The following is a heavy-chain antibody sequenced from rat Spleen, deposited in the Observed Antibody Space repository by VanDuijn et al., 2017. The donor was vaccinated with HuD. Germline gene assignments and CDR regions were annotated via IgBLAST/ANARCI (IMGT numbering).Heavy chain of an antibody. CDR1: GFTFSDYY. Sequence: EVRLVESAGGLVQPGRSLKLSCAASGFTFSDYYMAWVRQAPSKGLEWVATISFDGSGTYYRDSVKGRFTISRDNAKSSLYLQMDSLRSEDTATYYCARHGYSGYYFDYWGQGVMVTVSS. V-gene: IGHV5-29*01. CDR3: ARHGYSGYYFDY. CDR2: ISFDGSGT. J-gene: IGHJ2*01. D-gene: IGHD1-1*01.